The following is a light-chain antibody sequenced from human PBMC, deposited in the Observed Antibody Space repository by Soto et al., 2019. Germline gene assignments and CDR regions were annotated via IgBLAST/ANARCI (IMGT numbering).Light chain of an antibody. V-gene: IGKV3-11*01. J-gene: IGKJ5*01. CDR3: QQRSNWPLT. Sequence: IVLTHSPATLSVSPGERATLSCRASQIVSSYLAWYQQKPGQAPRLLIYDASNRATGIPARFSGSGSGKDFTITISSLEPEDFAVYYCQQRSNWPLTFGQVTRLAI. CDR1: QIVSSY. CDR2: DAS.